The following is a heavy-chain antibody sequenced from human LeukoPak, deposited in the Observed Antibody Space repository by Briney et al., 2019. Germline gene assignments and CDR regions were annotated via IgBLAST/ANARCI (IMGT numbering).Heavy chain of an antibody. J-gene: IGHJ4*02. Sequence: SETLSLTCTVSGGSISSYYWSWIRQPPGKGLEWIGYIYYSGSTNYNPSLKSRVTISVDTSKNQFSLKLSSVTAADTAVYYCARDPRRSSGWYDYWGQGTLVTVSS. V-gene: IGHV4-59*01. CDR2: IYYSGST. D-gene: IGHD6-19*01. CDR1: GGSISSYY. CDR3: ARDPRRSSGWYDY.